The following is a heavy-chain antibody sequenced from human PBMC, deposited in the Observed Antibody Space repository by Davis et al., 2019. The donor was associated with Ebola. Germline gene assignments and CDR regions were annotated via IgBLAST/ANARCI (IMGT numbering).Heavy chain of an antibody. CDR2: INSDGTTT. J-gene: IGHJ3*02. D-gene: IGHD6-19*01. Sequence: HTGGSLRLSCEASGFSFNYYYIHWVRQAPGEGLVWVAHINSDGTTTRYADAVKGRFTISRDNTKNTLYLQMNSLRAEDTAIYYCVRVSRNIATGWYRFDAFDIWGQGTLVTVSS. CDR1: GFSFNYYY. CDR3: VRVSRNIATGWYRFDAFDI. V-gene: IGHV3-74*01.